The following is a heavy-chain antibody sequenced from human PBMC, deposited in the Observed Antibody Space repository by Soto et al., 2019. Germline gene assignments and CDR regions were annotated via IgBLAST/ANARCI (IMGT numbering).Heavy chain of an antibody. CDR1: GGSVSSGSYY. D-gene: IGHD2-15*01. V-gene: IGHV4-61*01. Sequence: PSETLSLTCTVSGGSVSSGSYYWSWIRQPPGKGLEWIGYIYYSGSTNYNPSLKSRVTISVDTSKNQFSLKLSSVTAADTAVYYCASVVAAVNWFDPWGQGTLVTVSS. CDR2: IYYSGST. J-gene: IGHJ5*02. CDR3: ASVVAAVNWFDP.